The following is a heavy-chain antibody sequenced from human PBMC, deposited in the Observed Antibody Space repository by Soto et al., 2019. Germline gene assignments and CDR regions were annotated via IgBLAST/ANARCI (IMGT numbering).Heavy chain of an antibody. CDR1: GFTFSSYG. J-gene: IGHJ4*02. CDR2: ISYDGSNK. Sequence: QVQLVESGGGVVQPGRSLRLSCAASGFTFSSYGMHWVRQAPGKGLEWVAVISYDGSNKYYADSVKGRFTISRDNSKKTLYLQMNSLRAEDTAVYYCAKDSKITGYSSSWGQGTLVTVSS. CDR3: AKDSKITGYSSS. D-gene: IGHD6-13*01. V-gene: IGHV3-30*18.